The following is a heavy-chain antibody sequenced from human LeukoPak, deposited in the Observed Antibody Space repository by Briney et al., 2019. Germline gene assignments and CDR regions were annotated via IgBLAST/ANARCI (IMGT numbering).Heavy chain of an antibody. V-gene: IGHV3-23*01. CDR1: GFTFSDYY. D-gene: IGHD5-18*01. CDR2: ISGSGGST. CDR3: AKVNPLAAMVTLWPDQDY. J-gene: IGHJ4*02. Sequence: PGGSLRLSCAASGFTFSDYYMSWIRQAPGKGLEWVSAISGSGGSTYYADSGKGRFTISRDNSKNTLYLQMNSLRAEDTAVYYCAKVNPLAAMVTLWPDQDYWGQGTLVTVSS.